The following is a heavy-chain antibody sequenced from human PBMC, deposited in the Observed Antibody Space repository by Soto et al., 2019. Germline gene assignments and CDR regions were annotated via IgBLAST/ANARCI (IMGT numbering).Heavy chain of an antibody. J-gene: IGHJ6*02. Sequence: EVQLLDSGGGLVQPGGALRLSCSASGFIFSSSAMTWVRQAPGKGLEWVSAISGSGGSLYYADSVKGRFTISRDNSKTTLYLQMDSLRAEDTAVYYCAKGGGDSLRYGMDVWGQGTTVTVSS. CDR3: AKGGGDSLRYGMDV. CDR2: ISGSGGSL. V-gene: IGHV3-23*01. D-gene: IGHD2-21*02. CDR1: GFIFSSSA.